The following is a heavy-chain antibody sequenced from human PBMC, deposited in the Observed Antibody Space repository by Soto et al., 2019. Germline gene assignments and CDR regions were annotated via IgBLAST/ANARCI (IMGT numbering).Heavy chain of an antibody. CDR1: GYTFTGYY. V-gene: IGHV1-2*02. Sequence: ASVKVSCKASGYTFTGYYMHWVRQAPGQGLEWMGWINPNSGGTNYAQKFRGRVTMTRDTSISTAYMELSRLRSDDTAVYYCARDGIAVAGMPYYYYGMDVWGQGTTVTVSS. CDR3: ARDGIAVAGMPYYYYGMDV. CDR2: INPNSGGT. J-gene: IGHJ6*02. D-gene: IGHD6-19*01.